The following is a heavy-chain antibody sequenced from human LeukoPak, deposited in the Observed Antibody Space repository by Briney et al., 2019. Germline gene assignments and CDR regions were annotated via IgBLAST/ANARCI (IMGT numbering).Heavy chain of an antibody. CDR3: AAKGGGNSAFDY. D-gene: IGHD4-23*01. CDR2: ISSSSSYI. J-gene: IGHJ4*02. CDR1: GFTFSTYS. Sequence: TPGGSLRLSCAASGFTFSTYSMNWVRQAPGKGLEWVSSISSSSSYIYYADSVKGRFTISRDNSKNTLYLQMNSLRAEDTAVYYCAAKGGGNSAFDYWGQGTLVTVSS. V-gene: IGHV3-21*04.